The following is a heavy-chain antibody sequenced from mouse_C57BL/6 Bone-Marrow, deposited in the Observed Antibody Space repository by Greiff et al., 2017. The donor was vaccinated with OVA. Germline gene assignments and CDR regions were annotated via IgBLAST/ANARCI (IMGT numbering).Heavy chain of an antibody. CDR1: GYTFTEYN. D-gene: IGHD6-5*01. J-gene: IGHJ1*01. V-gene: IGHV1-62-2*01. Sequence: QVHVKQSGAELVKPGASVKLSCKVSGYTFTEYNIHWVKQRSGQGLEWIGWFYTGSGSLKYNEKFKDKATLHADKSSRTVSMELSRLTSDDSSVYFCSRLYATSSGCPGSFDVWGPGTTVTVSS. CDR3: SRLYATSSGCPGSFDV. CDR2: FYTGSGSL.